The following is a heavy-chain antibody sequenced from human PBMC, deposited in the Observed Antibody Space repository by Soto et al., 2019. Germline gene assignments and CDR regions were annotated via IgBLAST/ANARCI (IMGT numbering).Heavy chain of an antibody. Sequence: QVQLVQSGAEVKKPGSSVKVSCKASGGTFSSYANSWVRQAPGQGLEWMGGIIPIFGTANYAQKFPGRVTITADESTSTAYVELSSLRSEDTAVYYCARARDIIAVAGSYYYYCMDVWGQGTTVTVSS. J-gene: IGHJ6*02. CDR2: IIPIFGTA. V-gene: IGHV1-69*01. D-gene: IGHD6-19*01. CDR1: GGTFSSYA. CDR3: ARARDIIAVAGSYYYYCMDV.